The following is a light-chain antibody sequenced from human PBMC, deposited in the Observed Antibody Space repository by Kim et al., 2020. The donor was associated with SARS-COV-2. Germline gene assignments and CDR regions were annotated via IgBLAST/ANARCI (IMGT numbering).Light chain of an antibody. CDR3: QAWDSSTAV. J-gene: IGLJ1*01. Sequence: SYELTQPHSVSVSPGQTASITCSGDKSGDKYACWYQQKPGQSPVLVIYQDSKRPSGIPERFSGSNSGNTATLTISGTQAMDEADYYCQAWDSSTAVFGTGTKVTVL. V-gene: IGLV3-1*01. CDR1: KSGDKY. CDR2: QDS.